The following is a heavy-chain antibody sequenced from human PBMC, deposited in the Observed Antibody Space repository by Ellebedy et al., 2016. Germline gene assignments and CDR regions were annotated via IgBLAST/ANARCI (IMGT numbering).Heavy chain of an antibody. CDR2: IYSSGST. CDR1: GGSISSYY. CDR3: ARDGFNYPMVY. J-gene: IGHJ4*02. Sequence: SETLSLTXTVSGGSISSYYWSWIRQPAGKGLEWIGRIYSSGSTNYNPSLKSRVTMSVDTSKNQFSLKLSSVTAADTAVYYCARDGFNYPMVYWGQGTLVTVSS. D-gene: IGHD5-24*01. V-gene: IGHV4-4*07.